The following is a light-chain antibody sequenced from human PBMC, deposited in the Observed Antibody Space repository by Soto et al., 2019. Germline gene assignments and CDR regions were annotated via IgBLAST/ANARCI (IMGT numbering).Light chain of an antibody. V-gene: IGKV1-27*01. CDR2: AAS. CDR3: QKYNSAPRM. Sequence: DIKMTQSPSSLSASVGDRVTITCRASQGISNYLAWYQQKPGKVPKLLIYAASTLQSGVPSRFSGSGSGTDVNLTISRLHPEDVATYYCQKYNSAPRMFGEGTKVEI. CDR1: QGISNY. J-gene: IGKJ1*01.